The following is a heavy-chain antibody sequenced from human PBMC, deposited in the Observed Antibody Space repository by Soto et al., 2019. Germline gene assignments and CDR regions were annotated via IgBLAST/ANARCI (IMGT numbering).Heavy chain of an antibody. D-gene: IGHD5-12*01. CDR3: AREGSYSAYNFAHGIQLWSFDF. CDR1: GGSINTFY. J-gene: IGHJ4*02. CDR2: IFSSGST. Sequence: SETLSLTCTVSGGSINTFYWSWVRQPAGKGLEWIGRIFSSGSTSFSPSLESRVAMSVDTSKNHFSLNLSSVTAADMAVYYCAREGSYSAYNFAHGIQLWSFDFWGQGALVTVSS. V-gene: IGHV4-4*07.